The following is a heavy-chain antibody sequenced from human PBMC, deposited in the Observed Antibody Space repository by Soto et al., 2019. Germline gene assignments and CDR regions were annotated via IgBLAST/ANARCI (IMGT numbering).Heavy chain of an antibody. CDR2: IYHRGST. Sequence: KASETLSLTCTVSGGPISSYYWSWIRQPPGKGLEWIGHIYHRGSTNYNPPLNSRVTISVDTSKNQFSLKLSYVTAADTAVYYCARRDTAYAFDIWDQGTMVTVSS. CDR1: GGPISSYY. CDR3: ARRDTAYAFDI. D-gene: IGHD5-18*01. J-gene: IGHJ3*02. V-gene: IGHV4-59*01.